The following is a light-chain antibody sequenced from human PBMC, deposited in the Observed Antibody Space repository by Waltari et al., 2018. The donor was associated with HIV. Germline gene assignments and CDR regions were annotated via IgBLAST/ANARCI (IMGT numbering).Light chain of an antibody. CDR3: SSYTTKKSLV. V-gene: IGLV2-14*01. CDR1: SSDVGAYNY. CDR2: EVS. J-gene: IGLJ2*01. Sequence: QSALTQPASVSGSLGQSITISCTGTSSDVGAYNYVSWYQQHTGKAPKLIIFEVSNRPSGISNHFSVSKSGNTASLTIAGLQPEDEADYYCSSYTTKKSLVFGGGTKVTVL.